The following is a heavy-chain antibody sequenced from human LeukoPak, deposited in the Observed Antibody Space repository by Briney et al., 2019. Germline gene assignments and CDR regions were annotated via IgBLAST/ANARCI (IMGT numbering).Heavy chain of an antibody. J-gene: IGHJ4*02. CDR1: GFTFGAYT. Sequence: GGSLRLSCAASGFTFGAYTINWVRQAPGKGLEWVSCTFSRSESILYADSVKGRFTISRDNAKNLLYLQMDSLRVEDTAVYYCARDFFHSSESRPFDYWGQGTLVTVSS. V-gene: IGHV3-21*06. CDR2: TFSRSESI. CDR3: ARDFFHSSESRPFDY. D-gene: IGHD3-22*01.